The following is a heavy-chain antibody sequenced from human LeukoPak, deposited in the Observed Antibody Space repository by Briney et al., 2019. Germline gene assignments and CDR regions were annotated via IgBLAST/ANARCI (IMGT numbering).Heavy chain of an antibody. J-gene: IGHJ4*02. V-gene: IGHV3-21*01. CDR2: ISSSSSYI. CDR1: GFTFSSYA. D-gene: IGHD1-26*01. Sequence: GGSLRLSCAASGFTFSSYAMSWVRQAPGKGLEWVSSISSSSSYIYYADSVKGRFTISRDNAKNSLYLQMNSLRAEDTAVYYCARSSGSYFPLMFDYWGQGTLVTVSS. CDR3: ARSSGSYFPLMFDY.